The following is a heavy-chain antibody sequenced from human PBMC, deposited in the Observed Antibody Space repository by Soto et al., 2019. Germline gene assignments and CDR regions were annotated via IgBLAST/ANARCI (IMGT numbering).Heavy chain of an antibody. J-gene: IGHJ3*02. CDR1: GGTFSSYA. CDR3: ARDVLTTVTTFDAFDI. V-gene: IGHV1-69*13. D-gene: IGHD4-17*01. CDR2: IIPIFGTA. Sequence: GASVKVSCKASGGTFSSYAISWVRQAPGQGLEWMGGIIPIFGTANYAQKFQGRVTITADESTSTAYMELSSLRSEDTAVYYCARDVLTTVTTFDAFDIWGQGTMVTVSS.